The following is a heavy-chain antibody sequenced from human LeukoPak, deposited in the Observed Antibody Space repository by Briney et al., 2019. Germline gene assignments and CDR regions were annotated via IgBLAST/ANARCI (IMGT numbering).Heavy chain of an antibody. CDR1: GYTFTDYY. CDR3: ARTLFGGPHDH. V-gene: IGHV1-2*02. D-gene: IGHD3-10*01. J-gene: IGHJ4*02. CDR2: TNLNSGDT. Sequence: ASVKVSCKASGYTFTDYYMYWVRQAPGQGLEWMGWTNLNSGDTHYGQKFQGRVTMTRDTSIATAYMELASLTSDDTAVYDCARTLFGGPHDHWGQGTLVTVSS.